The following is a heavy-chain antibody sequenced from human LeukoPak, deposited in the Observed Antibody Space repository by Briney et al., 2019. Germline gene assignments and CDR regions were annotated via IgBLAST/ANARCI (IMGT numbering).Heavy chain of an antibody. Sequence: SETLSLTCAVSGGSISSGGYYWSWIRQPAGKGLEWIGRIYTSGSTNYNPSLKSRVTISVDTSKNQFSLKLSSVTAADTAVYYCARSFWSGNWFDPWGQGTLVTVSS. V-gene: IGHV4-61*02. CDR3: ARSFWSGNWFDP. CDR2: IYTSGST. CDR1: GGSISSGGYY. J-gene: IGHJ5*02. D-gene: IGHD3-3*01.